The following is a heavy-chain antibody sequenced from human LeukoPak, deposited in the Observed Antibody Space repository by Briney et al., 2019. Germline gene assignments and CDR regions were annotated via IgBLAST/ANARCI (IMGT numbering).Heavy chain of an antibody. Sequence: GASVKVSCKASGYTLTSYYMHWVRQAPGQELEWMGIINPSGGSTSYAQKFQGRVTMTRDTSTSTVYMELSSLRSEDTAVYYCASEDSSGWDAFDIWGQGTMVTVSS. D-gene: IGHD6-19*01. CDR2: INPSGGST. J-gene: IGHJ3*02. CDR1: GYTLTSYY. CDR3: ASEDSSGWDAFDI. V-gene: IGHV1-46*01.